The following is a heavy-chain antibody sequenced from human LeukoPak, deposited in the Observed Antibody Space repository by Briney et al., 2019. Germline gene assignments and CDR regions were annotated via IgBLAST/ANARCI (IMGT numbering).Heavy chain of an antibody. CDR1: GYTFTSYG. Sequence: PLASVKVSCKASGYTFTSYGISWVRQAPGQGLEWMGWISAYNGNTNYAQKLQGRITMTTDTSTSTAYMELRSLRSDDTAVYYCARARSSSWYDAFDIWGQGTMVTVSS. CDR3: ARARSSSWYDAFDI. J-gene: IGHJ3*02. V-gene: IGHV1-18*01. D-gene: IGHD6-13*01. CDR2: ISAYNGNT.